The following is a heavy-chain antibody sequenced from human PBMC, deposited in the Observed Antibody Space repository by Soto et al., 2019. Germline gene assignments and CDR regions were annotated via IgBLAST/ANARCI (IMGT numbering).Heavy chain of an antibody. V-gene: IGHV1-8*01. CDR3: ARAVFHLDTARGIYYYYYGMDV. J-gene: IGHJ6*02. CDR2: TNPNSGNT. Sequence: ASVKVSCKXSGYTFTSYDINWVRQATGQGLEWMGWTNPNSGNTGYAQKFQGRVTMTRNTSISTAYMELSSLRSEDTAVYHCARAVFHLDTARGIYYYYYGMDVWGQGTTVTVSS. CDR1: GYTFTSYD. D-gene: IGHD5-18*01.